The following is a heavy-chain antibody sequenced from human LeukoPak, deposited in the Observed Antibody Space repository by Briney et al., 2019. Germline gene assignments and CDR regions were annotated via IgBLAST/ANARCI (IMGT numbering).Heavy chain of an antibody. D-gene: IGHD3-22*01. Sequence: GGSLRLSCAASGFSFSRYWMSWVRQAPGKGLEWVANIKQDGSEKNYVESVKGRFTISRDNAKNSLYLQTNSLRAEDTAVYYCAKDPGYYDSSGYYYFTPPDYWGQGTLVTVSS. J-gene: IGHJ4*02. CDR3: AKDPGYYDSSGYYYFTPPDY. V-gene: IGHV3-7*01. CDR1: GFSFSRYW. CDR2: IKQDGSEK.